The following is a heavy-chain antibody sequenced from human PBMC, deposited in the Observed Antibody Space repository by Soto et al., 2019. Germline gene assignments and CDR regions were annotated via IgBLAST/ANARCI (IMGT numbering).Heavy chain of an antibody. CDR2: ISSSSSTI. CDR3: ARGLGYCSSTSCSGGFDP. V-gene: IGHV3-48*02. J-gene: IGHJ5*02. Sequence: GGSLRLSCAASGFTFSSYSMNWVRQAPGKGLEWVSYISSSSSTIYYADSVKGRFTISRDNAKNSLYLQMNSLRDEDTAVYYCARGLGYCSSTSCSGGFDPWGQGTLVTVSS. CDR1: GFTFSSYS. D-gene: IGHD2-2*01.